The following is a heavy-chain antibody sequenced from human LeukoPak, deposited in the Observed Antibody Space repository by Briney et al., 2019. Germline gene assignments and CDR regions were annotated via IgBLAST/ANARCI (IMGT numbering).Heavy chain of an antibody. V-gene: IGHV3-21*01. CDR1: GFTFSSYS. Sequence: GGSLRLSCAASGFTFSSYSMNWVRQAPGKGLEWVSSISSSSSYIYYAGSVKGRFTISRDNAKNSLYLQMNSLRAEDTAVYYCASFWSGYRTPYDYWGQGTLVTVSS. CDR3: ASFWSGYRTPYDY. D-gene: IGHD3-3*01. J-gene: IGHJ4*02. CDR2: ISSSSSYI.